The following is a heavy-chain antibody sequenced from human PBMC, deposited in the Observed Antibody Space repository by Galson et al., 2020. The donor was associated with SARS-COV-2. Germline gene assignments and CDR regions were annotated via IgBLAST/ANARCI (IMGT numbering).Heavy chain of an antibody. CDR2: IYQSGNT. J-gene: IGHJ6*02. V-gene: IGHV4-39*01. D-gene: IGHD6-13*01. CDR1: GGSMSNRNYY. CDR3: ARLGTTGSSWLDGFNSPIYYYDMDV. Sequence: SETLSLTCTVSGGSMSNRNYYWGWIRQPPGKGLEWIGNIYQSGNTYSSPSLKSRVSIYVDMSKNQFSLKLNSVTAADTAVYYCARLGTTGSSWLDGFNSPIYYYDMDVWGLGTTVTVSS.